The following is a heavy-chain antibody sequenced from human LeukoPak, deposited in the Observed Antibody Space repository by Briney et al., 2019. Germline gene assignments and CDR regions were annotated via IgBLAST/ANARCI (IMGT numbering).Heavy chain of an antibody. CDR3: TSGRGYYGSGFDY. Sequence: GGSLRLSCTASGFTFGDYAMSWFRQAPGKGLEWVGFIRSKAYGGTTEYAASVKGRFTISRDDSKSIAYLQMNSLKTEDTAVYYCTSGRGYYGSGFDYWGQGTLVTVSS. V-gene: IGHV3-49*03. CDR1: GFTFGDYA. D-gene: IGHD3-10*01. J-gene: IGHJ4*02. CDR2: IRSKAYGGTT.